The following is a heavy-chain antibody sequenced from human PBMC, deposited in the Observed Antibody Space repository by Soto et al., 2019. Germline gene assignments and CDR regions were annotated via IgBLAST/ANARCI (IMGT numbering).Heavy chain of an antibody. J-gene: IGHJ4*02. V-gene: IGHV3-23*01. CDR2: ISGSGGST. Sequence: PGGSLRLSCAASGFTLSSYAMSWFRQAPGKGLEWVSAISGSGGSTYYADSVKGRFTISRDNSKNTLYLQMNSLRAEDTAVYYCAKAFVVAVAATPYYFDYWGQGTLVTV. CDR1: GFTLSSYA. D-gene: IGHD2-15*01. CDR3: AKAFVVAVAATPYYFDY.